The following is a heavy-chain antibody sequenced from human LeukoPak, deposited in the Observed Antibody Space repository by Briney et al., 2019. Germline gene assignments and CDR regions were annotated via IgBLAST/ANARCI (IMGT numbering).Heavy chain of an antibody. Sequence: GASVKVSCKTSGYSENFYGITWVRQVAGQGLEWMGWISAQHGQTEYAPNSQDRVTMTTDTSTSTAYMELRSLRSDDTAVYYCATSNYVAAALGYFDYWGQGTLVTVSS. D-gene: IGHD6-13*01. CDR3: ATSNYVAAALGYFDY. V-gene: IGHV1-18*01. CDR2: ISAQHGQT. CDR1: GYSENFYG. J-gene: IGHJ4*02.